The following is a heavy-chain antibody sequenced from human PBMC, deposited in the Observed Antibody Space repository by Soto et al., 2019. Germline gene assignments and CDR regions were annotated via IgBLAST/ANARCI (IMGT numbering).Heavy chain of an antibody. CDR1: GITLAAYG. V-gene: IGHV3-33*01. J-gene: IGHJ6*02. D-gene: IGHD2-8*01. CDR3: ARVRNNNDKRLDV. Sequence: QEQLVESGGGMVHPGTSLRLPCVTSGITLAAYGMHWVRQAPGKGLEWVALSWYDGKTFYGDSVKGRFTISRDTSTVFLDMRSLRPDDTAVYFCARVRNNNDKRLDVWGQGTTVIVS. CDR2: SWYDGKT.